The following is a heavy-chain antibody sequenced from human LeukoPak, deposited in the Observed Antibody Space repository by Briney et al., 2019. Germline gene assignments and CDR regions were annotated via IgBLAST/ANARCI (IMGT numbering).Heavy chain of an antibody. D-gene: IGHD2-2*01. J-gene: IGHJ3*02. CDR2: INHSGST. Sequence: SETLSLTCAVYGGSFSGYYWSWIRQPPGKGLEWIGEINHSGSTNYNPSLKSRVTISVDTSKNQFSLKLSSVTAADTAVYYCAKDSERVVPAPLDIWGQGTMVTVSS. CDR3: AKDSERVVPAPLDI. V-gene: IGHV4-34*01. CDR1: GGSFSGYY.